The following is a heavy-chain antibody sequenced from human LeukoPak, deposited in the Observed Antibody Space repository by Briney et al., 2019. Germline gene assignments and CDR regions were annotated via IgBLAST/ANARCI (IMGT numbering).Heavy chain of an antibody. CDR2: INHSGST. CDR3: ARDKVAGSMAGSNFDY. J-gene: IGHJ4*02. D-gene: IGHD6-19*01. CDR1: GGSFSGYY. V-gene: IGHV4-34*01. Sequence: SETLSLTCAVYGGSFSGYYWSWIRQPPGKGLEWIGEINHSGSTNYNPSLKSRVTISVDTSKNQFSLKLSSVTAADTAVYYCARDKVAGSMAGSNFDYWGQGTLVTVSS.